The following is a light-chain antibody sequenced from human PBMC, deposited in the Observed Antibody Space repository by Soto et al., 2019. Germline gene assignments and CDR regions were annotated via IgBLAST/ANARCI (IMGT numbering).Light chain of an antibody. Sequence: QSVLTQPPSVSGAPGQRVTISCTGSSSNIGAGYDVHWYQQRPGTAPKLLIFGNINRPSGVPDRFSGSKSGTSASLAITGLQAEDEGDYYCSSYTSSSTPVFGGGTKLTVL. CDR1: SSNIGAGYD. CDR3: SSYTSSSTPV. CDR2: GNI. J-gene: IGLJ2*01. V-gene: IGLV1-40*01.